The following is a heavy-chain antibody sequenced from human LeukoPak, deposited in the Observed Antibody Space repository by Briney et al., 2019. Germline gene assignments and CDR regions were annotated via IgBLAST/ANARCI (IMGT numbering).Heavy chain of an antibody. V-gene: IGHV1-18*01. J-gene: IGHJ6*02. Sequence: ASVKVSCKASGYTFTSYGISWVRQAPGQGLEWMGWISAYNGNTNYAQKLQGRVTMTTDTSTSTAYMELRSLRSDDTAVYYCARGEYSYGVFESYYYYGMDVWGQGTTVTVSS. D-gene: IGHD5-18*01. CDR3: ARGEYSYGVFESYYYYGMDV. CDR2: ISAYNGNT. CDR1: GYTFTSYG.